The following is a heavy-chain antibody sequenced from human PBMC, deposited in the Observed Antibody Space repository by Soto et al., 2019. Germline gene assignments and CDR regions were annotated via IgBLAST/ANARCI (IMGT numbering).Heavy chain of an antibody. Sequence: QVQLVQSGGVMKKPGASVKVSCKASGYTFTSHGISWVRQAPGQGLEWMGWISASNGDTNYAQKYQGRVTVTTDTSTRTDYMELRSLRSEDTAVYYCARMVRGSNIDYYHYMDVWGEGTTVTVSS. D-gene: IGHD3-10*01. CDR3: ARMVRGSNIDYYHYMDV. CDR1: GYTFTSHG. V-gene: IGHV1-18*01. CDR2: ISASNGDT. J-gene: IGHJ6*03.